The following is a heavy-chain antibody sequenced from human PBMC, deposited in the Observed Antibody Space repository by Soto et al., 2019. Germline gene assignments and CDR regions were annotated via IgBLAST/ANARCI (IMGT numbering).Heavy chain of an antibody. V-gene: IGHV3-7*01. D-gene: IGHD3-22*01. Sequence: EVQLVGSGGGLVQPGGSLRLSCAASGFTFSTYWMSWVRQVPGKGLEWVANIKEDGSEKYYVDSVEGRFTISRDNAKNSLYLQMTSLRAEDTALYYCARGWGYFDSSGFPYLYAMDVWGQGTTVTVSS. CDR1: GFTFSTYW. CDR2: IKEDGSEK. J-gene: IGHJ6*02. CDR3: ARGWGYFDSSGFPYLYAMDV.